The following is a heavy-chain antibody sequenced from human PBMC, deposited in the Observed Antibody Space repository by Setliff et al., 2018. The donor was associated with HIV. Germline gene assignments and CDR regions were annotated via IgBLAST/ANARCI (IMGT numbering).Heavy chain of an antibody. V-gene: IGHV1-8*02. CDR3: ARGKNSSSSPNWFDP. CDR1: GYTFTSYD. J-gene: IGHJ5*02. D-gene: IGHD3-22*01. CDR2: MNPNSGNT. Sequence: GASVKVSCKASGYTFTSYDINWVRQATGQGLEWMGWMNPNSGNTGYAQKFQGRVSMTRNTAITTAYMELSSLRSEDTAVYYCARGKNSSSSPNWFDPWGQGTLVTVSS.